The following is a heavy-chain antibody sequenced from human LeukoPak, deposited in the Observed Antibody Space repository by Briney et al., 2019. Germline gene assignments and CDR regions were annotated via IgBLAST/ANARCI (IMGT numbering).Heavy chain of an antibody. CDR1: GGTFSSYA. CDR2: ISAYNGNT. D-gene: IGHD6-6*01. CDR3: ARSIAARGSFDY. Sequence: ASVKVSCKASGGTFSSYAISWVRQAPGQGLEWMGWISAYNGNTNYAQKLQGRVTMTTDTSTSTAYMELRSLRSDDTAVYYCARSIAARGSFDYWGQGTLVTVSS. J-gene: IGHJ4*02. V-gene: IGHV1-18*01.